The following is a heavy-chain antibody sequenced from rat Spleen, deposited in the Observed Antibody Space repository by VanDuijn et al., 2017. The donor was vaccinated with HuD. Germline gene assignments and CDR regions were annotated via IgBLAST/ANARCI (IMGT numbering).Heavy chain of an antibody. CDR3: ARGWERFAY. V-gene: IGHV2-6*01. J-gene: IGHJ3*01. CDR1: GFSLTSYH. D-gene: IGHD5-1*01. CDR2: ILSGGNT. Sequence: QVQLKESGPGPVQPSQTLSLTCTVSGFSLTSYHVSWVRQPPGKGLEWIAAILSGGNTYYNPALKSRLSISRDTSKSQVFLKMNILQTEDTAMYFCARGWERFAYWGQGTLVTVSS.